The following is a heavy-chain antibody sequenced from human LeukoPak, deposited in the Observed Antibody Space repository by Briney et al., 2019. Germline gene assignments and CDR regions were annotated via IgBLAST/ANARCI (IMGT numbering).Heavy chain of an antibody. CDR2: INSDGSST. CDR1: GFTFSSYS. Sequence: GGSLRLSCAASGFTFSSYSMNWVRPAPGKGLVWVLRINSDGSSTSYADSVKGRFTISRDNAKNTLYLQMNSLRAEDTAVYYCARVPGITIFGVVIRDYYYGMDVWGQGTTVTVSS. V-gene: IGHV3-74*01. CDR3: ARVPGITIFGVVIRDYYYGMDV. J-gene: IGHJ6*02. D-gene: IGHD3-3*01.